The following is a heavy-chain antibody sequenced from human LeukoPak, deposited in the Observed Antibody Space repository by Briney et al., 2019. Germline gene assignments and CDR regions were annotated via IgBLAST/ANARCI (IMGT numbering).Heavy chain of an antibody. CDR3: ARGGNYGDYEAGFDP. Sequence: ASVKVSCKASGYTFTSYYTHWVRQAPGQGLEWMGIINPSGGSTSYAQKFQGRVTMTRDMSTSAVYMELSSLRSEDTAVYYCARGGNYGDYEAGFDPWGQGTLVTVSP. CDR2: INPSGGST. CDR1: GYTFTSYY. V-gene: IGHV1-46*01. J-gene: IGHJ5*02. D-gene: IGHD4-17*01.